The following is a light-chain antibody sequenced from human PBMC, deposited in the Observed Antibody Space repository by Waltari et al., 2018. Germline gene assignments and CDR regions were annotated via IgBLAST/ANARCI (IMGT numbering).Light chain of an antibody. CDR3: QQYYSTPYT. CDR1: QSILFTSNNKNY. J-gene: IGKJ2*01. V-gene: IGKV4-1*01. CDR2: WAS. Sequence: DIMMTQSPDSLAVSLGERATINCQSSQSILFTSNNKNYLAWYQQRPGQPPKLLIYWASTRESGVPDRFSGSGSGTDFTLTISSLQTEDVAVYYCQQYYSTPYTFGQGTKLEI.